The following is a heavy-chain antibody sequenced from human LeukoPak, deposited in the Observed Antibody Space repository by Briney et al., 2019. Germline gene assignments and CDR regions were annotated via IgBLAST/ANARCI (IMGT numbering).Heavy chain of an antibody. D-gene: IGHD1-20*01. J-gene: IGHJ5*02. CDR2: IYYSGST. V-gene: IGHV4-59*08. Sequence: PSETLSLTCTVSGGSISSFYWSWIRQPPGKGLEWIGYIYYSGSTNYNPSLKSRVTISIDTSKNQFSLKLSSVTAADTAVYYCAGLPYNWNDEAGWFDPWGQGTLVTVSS. CDR3: AGLPYNWNDEAGWFDP. CDR1: GGSISSFY.